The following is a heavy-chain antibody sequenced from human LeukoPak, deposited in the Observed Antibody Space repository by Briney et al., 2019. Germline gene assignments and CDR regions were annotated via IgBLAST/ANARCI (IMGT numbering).Heavy chain of an antibody. J-gene: IGHJ6*03. CDR1: GFTFSDYY. Sequence: GGSLRLSCAASGFTFSDYYMSWIRQAPGKGLEWVSYISSSGSTIYYADSVKGRFTISRDNAKNSLYLQMNSLRAEDTAVYYCARDHFWSGYYTYYYYYMDVWGKGTTVTVSS. CDR3: ARDHFWSGYYTYYYYYMDV. CDR2: ISSSGSTI. D-gene: IGHD3-3*02. V-gene: IGHV3-11*04.